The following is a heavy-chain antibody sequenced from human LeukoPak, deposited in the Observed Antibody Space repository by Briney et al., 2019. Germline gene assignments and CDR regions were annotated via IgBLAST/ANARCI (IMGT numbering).Heavy chain of an antibody. CDR2: ISGSSRHK. V-gene: IGHV3-21*01. CDR1: GFTFSSYA. Sequence: PGGSLRLSCAASGFTFSSYAMSWVRQAPGKGLEWVSSISGSSRHKYYADSVKGRFTISRDNAKNSLYLQMNSLRAEDTAVYYCARTANFAAGYYIDYWGQGTLVTVSS. D-gene: IGHD6-13*01. J-gene: IGHJ4*02. CDR3: ARTANFAAGYYIDY.